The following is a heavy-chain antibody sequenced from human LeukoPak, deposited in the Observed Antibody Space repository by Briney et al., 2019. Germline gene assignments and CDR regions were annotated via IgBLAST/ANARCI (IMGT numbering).Heavy chain of an antibody. V-gene: IGHV1-18*01. CDR1: GYTFTTHA. D-gene: IGHD5-18*01. Sequence: GASVKVSCKASGYTFTTHAISWVRQAPGQRLEWMGWISAYSGNTNYAQNLQGRVTMTTDTSTSTAYMELRSLRSDDTAVYYCARDISYNYGDYWGQGTLVTVSS. CDR3: ARDISYNYGDY. CDR2: ISAYSGNT. J-gene: IGHJ4*02.